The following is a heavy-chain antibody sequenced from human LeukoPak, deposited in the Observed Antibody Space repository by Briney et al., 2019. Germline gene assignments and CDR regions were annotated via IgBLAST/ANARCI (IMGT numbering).Heavy chain of an antibody. CDR1: GYSISSGYY. CDR2: IYFSGGT. J-gene: IGHJ4*02. Sequence: SSETLSLTCTVSGYSISSGYYWGWIRQPPGKGLEWIGSIYFSGGTYYIASLKSRVTISVDTSRNQFSLKVNSVTAADTAVYYCARRRGLLVFWGQGILVTVSS. D-gene: IGHD2-8*02. V-gene: IGHV4-38-2*02. CDR3: ARRRGLLVF.